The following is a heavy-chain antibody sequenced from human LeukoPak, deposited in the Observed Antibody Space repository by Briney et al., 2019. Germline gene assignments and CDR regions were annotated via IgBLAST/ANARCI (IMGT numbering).Heavy chain of an antibody. CDR3: ARSQTGSGSYFYYFDY. CDR2: ISAYNGDT. Sequence: ASVKVSCKASGYSFISYGISWVRQAPGQGLEWMGWISAYNGDTNYAQKFQGRVTMTTDTSTNTAYMELRSLRSDDTAVYYYARSQTGSGSYFYYFDYWGQGTLVTVSS. J-gene: IGHJ4*02. D-gene: IGHD3-10*01. CDR1: GYSFISYG. V-gene: IGHV1-18*01.